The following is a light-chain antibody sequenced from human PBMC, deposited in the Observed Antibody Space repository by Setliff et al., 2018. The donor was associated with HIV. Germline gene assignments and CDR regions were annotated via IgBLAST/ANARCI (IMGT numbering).Light chain of an antibody. CDR3: LLSYSGSLF. J-gene: IGLJ2*01. V-gene: IGLV7-46*01. CDR2: DTN. Sequence: QAVVTQEPSLTVSPGGTVTLTCGSSTGPVTTTHYPYWIQQKPGQAPRTLIFDTNNKHSWTPARFSGSLLGGKGALTLSGARPEDEADYYCLLSYSGSLFFAGGPKSPS. CDR1: TGPVTTTHY.